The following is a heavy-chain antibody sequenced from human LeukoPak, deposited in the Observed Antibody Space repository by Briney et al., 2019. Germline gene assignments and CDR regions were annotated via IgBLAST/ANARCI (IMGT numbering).Heavy chain of an antibody. D-gene: IGHD1-26*01. CDR2: IKQDGSEK. CDR1: GFTFSSYW. Sequence: GGSLRLSCAASGFTFSSYWMSWVRQAPGKGLEWVANIKQDGSEKYYVDSVKGRFTISRDNARNSLYLQMNSLRAEDMALYYCAKDSGRSYFFGFDYWGQGTLVTVSS. J-gene: IGHJ4*02. V-gene: IGHV3-7*03. CDR3: AKDSGRSYFFGFDY.